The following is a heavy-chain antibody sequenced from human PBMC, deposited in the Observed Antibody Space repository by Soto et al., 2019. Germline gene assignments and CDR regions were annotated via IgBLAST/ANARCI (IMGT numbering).Heavy chain of an antibody. Sequence: PGGSLRLSCAASGFTFSNAWMSWVRQAPGKGLEWVGRIKSKTDGGTTDYAAPVKGRFTISRDDSKNTLYLQMNSLKTEDTAVYYSTTGPTSYDSSGYYYGAGFDYWGQGTLVTVSS. CDR1: GFTFSNAW. CDR3: TTGPTSYDSSGYYYGAGFDY. J-gene: IGHJ4*02. CDR2: IKSKTDGGTT. D-gene: IGHD3-22*01. V-gene: IGHV3-15*01.